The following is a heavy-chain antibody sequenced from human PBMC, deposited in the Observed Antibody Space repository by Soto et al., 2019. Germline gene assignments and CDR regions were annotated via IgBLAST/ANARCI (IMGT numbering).Heavy chain of an antibody. CDR1: GGSISNFY. CDR3: AREGPIVLVPAAMGFDY. D-gene: IGHD2-2*01. Sequence: SETLSLTCTVPGGSISNFYWTRIRQPPGKGLEWIGYIYYSGSTYYNPSLKSRVTISVDTSKNQFSLKLSSVTAADTAVYYCAREGPIVLVPAAMGFDYWGQGTLVTVSS. J-gene: IGHJ4*02. CDR2: IYYSGST. V-gene: IGHV4-59*12.